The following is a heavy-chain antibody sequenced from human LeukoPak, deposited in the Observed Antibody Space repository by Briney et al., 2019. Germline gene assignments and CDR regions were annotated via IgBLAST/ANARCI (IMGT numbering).Heavy chain of an antibody. CDR3: ARKDYYGSGSNHYFDY. D-gene: IGHD3-10*01. CDR2: IYYRGDT. CDR1: GGSISSSSYY. V-gene: IGHV4-39*07. Sequence: PSETLSLTCTVSGGSISSSSYYWGWIRQPPGKGLEWIGSIYYRGDTYYNPSLESRVTISVDTSKNQFSLKLSSVTAADTAVYYCARKDYYGSGSNHYFDYWGQGILVTVSS. J-gene: IGHJ4*02.